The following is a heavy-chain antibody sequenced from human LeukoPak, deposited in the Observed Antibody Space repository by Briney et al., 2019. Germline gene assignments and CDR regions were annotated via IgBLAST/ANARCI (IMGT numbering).Heavy chain of an antibody. CDR3: ARTKMDIVATPFDY. CDR1: GHTFTGYY. Sequence: ASVKVSCKASGHTFTGYYMHWVRQAPGQGLEWMGWINPNSGGTNYAQKFQGRVTMTRDTSISTAYMELSRLRSDDTAVYYCARTKMDIVATPFDYWGQGTLVTVSS. V-gene: IGHV1-2*02. J-gene: IGHJ4*02. CDR2: INPNSGGT. D-gene: IGHD5-12*01.